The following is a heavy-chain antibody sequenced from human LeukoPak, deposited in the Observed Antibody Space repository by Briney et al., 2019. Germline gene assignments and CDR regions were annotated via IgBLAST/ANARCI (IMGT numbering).Heavy chain of an antibody. D-gene: IGHD5-12*01. V-gene: IGHV4-61*01. CDR1: GYSISSSYY. J-gene: IGHJ6*02. CDR3: ARDNWATIQLKGRPYYYYYYGMDV. CDR2: IYYSGST. Sequence: SETLSLTCTVSGYSISSSYYWSWIRQPPGKGLEWIGYIYYSGSTNYNPSLKSRVTISVDTSKNQFSLKLSSVTAADTAVYYCARDNWATIQLKGRPYYYYYYGMDVWGQGTTVTVSS.